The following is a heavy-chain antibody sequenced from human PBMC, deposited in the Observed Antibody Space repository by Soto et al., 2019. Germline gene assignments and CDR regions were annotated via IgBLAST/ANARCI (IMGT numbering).Heavy chain of an antibody. J-gene: IGHJ4*02. Sequence: QVQLVQSGAGVKMPGASVRVSCKASGYTFISHDISWVRQATGQGLEWMGWMNPISGNTGYGQKFQGRVTMTSNTSTRSAYMGLSSLRSDDTAVYFCARGRYAIRGAFIIGELDYWGQGSLVIVSS. CDR3: ARGRYAIRGAFIIGELDY. D-gene: IGHD3-10*01. V-gene: IGHV1-8*01. CDR2: MNPISGNT. CDR1: GYTFISHD.